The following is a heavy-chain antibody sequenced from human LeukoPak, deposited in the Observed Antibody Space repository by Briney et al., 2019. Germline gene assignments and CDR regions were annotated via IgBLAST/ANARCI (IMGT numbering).Heavy chain of an antibody. CDR3: ARGVNRAYDI. CDR1: GFSFRNSW. CDR2: TNEDESAK. Sequence: GGSLRLSCAASGFSFRNSWMAWVRQAPGKGLEWVALTNEDESAKYYVDSVKGRFTISRDNAKNSLFLQMNSLRDEDTAMYYCARGVNRAYDIWGHGTVVTVSS. J-gene: IGHJ3*02. V-gene: IGHV3-7*01. D-gene: IGHD2-8*01.